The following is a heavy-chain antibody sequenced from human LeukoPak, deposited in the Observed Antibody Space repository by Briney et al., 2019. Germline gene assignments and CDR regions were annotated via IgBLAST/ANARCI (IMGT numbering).Heavy chain of an antibody. CDR2: TYYRSKWYN. CDR1: GGSVSSNSAA. J-gene: IGHJ3*02. V-gene: IGHV6-1*01. D-gene: IGHD3-22*01. CDR3: ARNYDSSGYYYLDAFDI. Sequence: KTSQTLSLTCAISGGSVSSNSAAWNWISQSPSRGLQWLGRTYYRSKWYNDYAVSVKSRITINPDTSKNQFSLHLNSVTPEDTAVYYCARNYDSSGYYYLDAFDIWGQGTMVTVSS.